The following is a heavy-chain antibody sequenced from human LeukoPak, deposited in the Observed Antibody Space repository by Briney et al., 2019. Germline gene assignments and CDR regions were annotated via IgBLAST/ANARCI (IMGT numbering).Heavy chain of an antibody. V-gene: IGHV1-2*02. CDR3: ARDLAIAVAGTPLLGSYYYYYGMDV. CDR1: GYTFTGYY. Sequence: GASVKVSCTASGYTFTGYYMHWVRQAPGQGLEWMGWINPNSGGTNYAQKFQGRVTMTRDTSISTAYMELSRLRSDDTAVYYCARDLAIAVAGTPLLGSYYYYYGMDVWGQGTTFTVSS. D-gene: IGHD6-19*01. CDR2: INPNSGGT. J-gene: IGHJ6*02.